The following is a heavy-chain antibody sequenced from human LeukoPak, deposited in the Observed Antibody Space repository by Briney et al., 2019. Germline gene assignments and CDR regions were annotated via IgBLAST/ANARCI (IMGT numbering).Heavy chain of an antibody. V-gene: IGHV3-30*02. CDR3: AKECGGGCSDDY. Sequence: GGSLRLSCAASGFTFSAYGMHWVRRAPGKGLEGVAFIWFDGSNKYYADSVKGRFTISRDSSKNTLYLHMNSLRLEDTAVFYCAKECGGGCSDDYWGQGTLVTVSS. CDR2: IWFDGSNK. J-gene: IGHJ4*02. CDR1: GFTFSAYG. D-gene: IGHD2-21*02.